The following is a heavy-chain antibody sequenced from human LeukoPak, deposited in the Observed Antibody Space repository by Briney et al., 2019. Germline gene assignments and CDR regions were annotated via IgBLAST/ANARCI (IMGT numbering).Heavy chain of an antibody. CDR3: ARDQSIAAAGTIDY. CDR1: GFTFSSYE. Sequence: GGSLRLSCAASGFTFSSYEMNWVRQAPGKGLEWVSYISSSGSTIYYADSVKGRFTISRDNAKNSLYLQMNSLRAEDTAVYDCARDQSIAAAGTIDYWGQGTLVTVSS. J-gene: IGHJ4*02. D-gene: IGHD6-13*01. CDR2: ISSSGSTI. V-gene: IGHV3-48*03.